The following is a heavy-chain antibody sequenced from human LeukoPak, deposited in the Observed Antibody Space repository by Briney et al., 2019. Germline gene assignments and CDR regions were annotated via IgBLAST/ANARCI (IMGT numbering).Heavy chain of an antibody. D-gene: IGHD5-12*01. Sequence: GGSLRLSCAASGFNFSNYPIHWVRQAPGKGLEWVAVISYDGSNKYYADSVKGRFTISRDNSKNTLYLQMNSLRPDDTAVYYCARDAIYSGYDWILYYFDYWGQGTLVTVSS. CDR2: ISYDGSNK. V-gene: IGHV3-30*04. CDR3: ARDAIYSGYDWILYYFDY. CDR1: GFNFSNYP. J-gene: IGHJ4*02.